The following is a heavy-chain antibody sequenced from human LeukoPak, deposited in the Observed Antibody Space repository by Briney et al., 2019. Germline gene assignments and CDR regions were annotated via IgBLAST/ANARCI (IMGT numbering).Heavy chain of an antibody. CDR1: GDIVSSNSAA. V-gene: IGHV6-1*01. J-gene: IGHJ4*02. D-gene: IGHD3-16*01. CDR2: TYYRSKWYK. Sequence: SQTLSLICAISGDIVSSNSAAWNWIRQSPSRGLEWLGSTYYRSKWYKDYAGWVKGRITNSADTSKTQFSLQLNSVTPEDTAVYYCARSISGLGDWGQGTLVTVSS. CDR3: ARSISGLGD.